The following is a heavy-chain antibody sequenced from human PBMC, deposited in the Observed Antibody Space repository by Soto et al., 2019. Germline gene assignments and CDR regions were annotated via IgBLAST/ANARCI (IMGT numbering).Heavy chain of an antibody. CDR1: WDSVSSNSAA. CDR2: TYYRSKWYN. Sequence: SQTLSLTWAISWDSVSSNSAAWNWIRQSPSRGLEWLGRTYYRSKWYNDYAVSVKSRITINPETSKNQFSLQLNSVTPEDKAVYYCARDQWLVGCGAFDIWGQGTMVTVSS. V-gene: IGHV6-1*01. D-gene: IGHD6-19*01. J-gene: IGHJ3*02. CDR3: ARDQWLVGCGAFDI.